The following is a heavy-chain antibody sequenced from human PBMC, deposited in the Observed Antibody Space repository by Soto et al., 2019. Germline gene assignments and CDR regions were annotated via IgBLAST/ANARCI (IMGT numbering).Heavy chain of an antibody. CDR3: ARLFYSGYDYSDY. Sequence: SGPTLVNPTETLTLTCTVSGFSLSNTKMGVSWIRQPPGKALEWLAHIFSNDEKSYSASLKGRLTISKDTSKSQVVLTMTNMDPVDTATYYCARLFYSGYDYSDYWGQGTLVTVSS. CDR2: IFSNDEK. CDR1: GFSLSNTKMG. V-gene: IGHV2-26*01. D-gene: IGHD5-12*01. J-gene: IGHJ4*02.